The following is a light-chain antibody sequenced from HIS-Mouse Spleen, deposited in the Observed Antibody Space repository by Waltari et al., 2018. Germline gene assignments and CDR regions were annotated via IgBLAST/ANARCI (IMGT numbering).Light chain of an antibody. V-gene: IGLV3-10*01. J-gene: IGLJ2*01. CDR2: EDS. Sequence: SYELTQPPSVSVSPGQTARITFSGDALPNKYAYWYQQKSVQAPVLVIYEDSKRPSGIPERFSGSSSGTMATLTISGAQVEDEADYYCYSTDSSGNHRVFGGGTKLTVL. CDR3: YSTDSSGNHRV. CDR1: ALPNKY.